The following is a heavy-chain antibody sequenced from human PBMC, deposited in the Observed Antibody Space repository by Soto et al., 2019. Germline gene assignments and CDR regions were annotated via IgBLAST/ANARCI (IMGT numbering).Heavy chain of an antibody. CDR2: ITSDGTSA. J-gene: IGHJ5*02. V-gene: IGHV3-74*01. Sequence: GGSLRLSCAASGFTFSSQWMHWVRQAPGKGLVWVSRITSDGTSASYADSVKGRFTISRDNSKNTLYLQMNSLRAEDTAVYYCAKDWPSQGFWSGYYDWFDPWGQGTLVTVSS. D-gene: IGHD3-3*01. CDR3: AKDWPSQGFWSGYYDWFDP. CDR1: GFTFSSQW.